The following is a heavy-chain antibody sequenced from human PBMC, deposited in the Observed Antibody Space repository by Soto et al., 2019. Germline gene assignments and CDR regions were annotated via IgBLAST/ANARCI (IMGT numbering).Heavy chain of an antibody. CDR3: ANDMTGPKDY. CDR1: GLPFSTYT. V-gene: IGHV3-48*01. Sequence: GGSLRLSCAASGLPFSTYTMNWVRQAPGKGLEWVSYISGSGTDIYYADSVKGRFTISRDNAKNSVYLQMNSLRADDTAVYYCANDMTGPKDYWDPGTLVTVSS. D-gene: IGHD3-9*01. J-gene: IGHJ4*02. CDR2: ISGSGTDI.